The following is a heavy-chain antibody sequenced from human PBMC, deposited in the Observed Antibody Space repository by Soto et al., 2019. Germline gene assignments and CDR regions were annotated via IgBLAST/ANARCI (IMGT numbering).Heavy chain of an antibody. D-gene: IGHD5-12*01. CDR1: GYTFTSYD. J-gene: IGHJ4*02. V-gene: IGHV1-8*01. CDR2: MNPNSGNT. Sequence: QVQLVQSGAEVNKPGASVKVSCKASGYTFTSYDITWVRQATGQGLEWMGWMNPNSGNTGYAQKFQGRVTMTRNTSVSTAYMELSSLRSEDTAVYYCVRSSERWLQFSFDYCGQGTLVTVSS. CDR3: VRSSERWLQFSFDY.